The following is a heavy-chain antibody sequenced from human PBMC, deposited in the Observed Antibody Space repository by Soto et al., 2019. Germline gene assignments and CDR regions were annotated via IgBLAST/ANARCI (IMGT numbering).Heavy chain of an antibody. CDR3: VMVDNHRPPTSPDV. Sequence: GASVKVSCKASGYIFVNYGIAWVRQAPRQGLEWMGWISPYTGNTHSASKVQGRLTMTTDTSTSTAYMDLGSLTSDDTAVYYCVMVDNHRPPTSPDVWGQGTTVPVSS. CDR2: ISPYTGNT. CDR1: GYIFVNYG. D-gene: IGHD5-12*01. V-gene: IGHV1-18*01. J-gene: IGHJ6*02.